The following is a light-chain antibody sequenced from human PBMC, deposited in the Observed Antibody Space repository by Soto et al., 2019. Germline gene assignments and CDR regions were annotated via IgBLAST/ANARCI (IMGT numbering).Light chain of an antibody. V-gene: IGKV1-39*01. J-gene: IGKJ5*01. CDR3: QHYTLYSAP. CDR1: QSISRY. Sequence: DIQMTQSPSSLSASVGDRVTITCRASQSISRYLNWYQQKPGKAPALLIYGASSLQSGVPSRFSGSGSGTDFTLTISSLQPEDFATYYCQHYTLYSAPFGQGTRV. CDR2: GAS.